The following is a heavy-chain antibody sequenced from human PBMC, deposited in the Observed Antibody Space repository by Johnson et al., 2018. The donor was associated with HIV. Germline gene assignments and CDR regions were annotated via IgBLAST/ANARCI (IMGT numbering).Heavy chain of an antibody. CDR2: ISYDGSNK. J-gene: IGHJ3*02. Sequence: VQVLESGGGVVQPGRSLRLSCAASGFTFSSYAMHWVRQAPGKGLEWVAVISYDGSNKYYADSVKGRFTISRDNSKNTLYLQMNSLRAEDTAVYYCARESGSSGAFDIWGQGTMVTVSS. V-gene: IGHV3-30-3*01. CDR1: GFTFSSYA. CDR3: ARESGSSGAFDI. D-gene: IGHD1-26*01.